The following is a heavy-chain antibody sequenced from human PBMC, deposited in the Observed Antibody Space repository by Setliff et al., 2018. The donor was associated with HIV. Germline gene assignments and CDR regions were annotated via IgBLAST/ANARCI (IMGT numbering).Heavy chain of an antibody. CDR2: LNPSEGTT. D-gene: IGHD2-21*02. Sequence: ASVKVSCKASGYTFTTYYIHWVRQAPGQGLEWMGILNPSEGTTSFAQKLQGRVTMTRDTSASTAYMELSSLRPEDTAVYYCASPTAIPHWGQGTLVTVSS. CDR1: GYTFTTYY. V-gene: IGHV1-46*01. J-gene: IGHJ4*02. CDR3: ASPTAIPH.